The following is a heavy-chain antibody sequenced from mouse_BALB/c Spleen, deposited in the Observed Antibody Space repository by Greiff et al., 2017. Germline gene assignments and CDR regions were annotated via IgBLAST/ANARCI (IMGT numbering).Heavy chain of an antibody. CDR3: AREDYYGSSPSFAY. Sequence: EVMLVESGGGLVQPGGSLRLSCATSGFTFTDYYMSWVRQPPGKALEWLGFIRNKANGYTTEYSASVKGRFTISRDNSQSILYLQMNTLRAEDSATYYCAREDYYGSSPSFAYWGQGTLVTVSA. CDR1: GFTFTDYY. CDR2: IRNKANGYTT. V-gene: IGHV7-3*02. D-gene: IGHD1-1*01. J-gene: IGHJ3*01.